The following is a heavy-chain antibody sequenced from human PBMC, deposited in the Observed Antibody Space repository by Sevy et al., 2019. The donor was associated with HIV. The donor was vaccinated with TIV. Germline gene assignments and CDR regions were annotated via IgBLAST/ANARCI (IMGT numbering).Heavy chain of an antibody. CDR1: GGSFSGYY. V-gene: IGHV4-34*01. Sequence: SETLSLTCAVYGGSFSGYYWSWIRQPPGKGLEWIGEINHSGSTNYNPSLKSRVTISVDTSKNQFSLKLSSVTAADTAVYYCARVFGYCSSTSCSYYFDYWGQGTLVTVSS. CDR2: INHSGST. CDR3: ARVFGYCSSTSCSYYFDY. J-gene: IGHJ4*02. D-gene: IGHD2-2*03.